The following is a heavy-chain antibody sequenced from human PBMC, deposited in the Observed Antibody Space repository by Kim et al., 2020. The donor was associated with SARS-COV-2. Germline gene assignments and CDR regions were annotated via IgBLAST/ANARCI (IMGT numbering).Heavy chain of an antibody. CDR2: IYYSGGT. Sequence: SETLSLTCTVSGGSISSSSYYWGWIRQPPGKGLEWIGSIYYSGGTYYNPSLKSRVTISVDTSKNQFSLKLSSVTAADTAVYYCARDAAFGGWELLSDYYYYGMDVWGQGTTVTVSS. CDR3: ARDAAFGGWELLSDYYYYGMDV. CDR1: GGSISSSSYY. D-gene: IGHD1-26*01. V-gene: IGHV4-39*07. J-gene: IGHJ6*02.